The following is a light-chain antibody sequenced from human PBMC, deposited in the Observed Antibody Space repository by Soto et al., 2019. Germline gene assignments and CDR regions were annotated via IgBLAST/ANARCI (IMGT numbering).Light chain of an antibody. CDR1: NSDVDDYRY. J-gene: IGLJ1*01. CDR2: GVN. CDR3: CSYVTTPEI. Sequence: QSALTQPRSVSGSPGQSLTISCTGTNSDVDDYRYVSWYQQFPGKAPKLVIYGVNQRPSGVPNRFSASNSDNTASPTISGLQAEDEADYYCCSYVTTPEIFGTGTKVTVL. V-gene: IGLV2-11*01.